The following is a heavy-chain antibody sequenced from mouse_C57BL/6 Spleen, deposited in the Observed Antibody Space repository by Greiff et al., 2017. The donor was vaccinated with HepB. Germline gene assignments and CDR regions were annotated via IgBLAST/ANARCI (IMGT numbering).Heavy chain of an antibody. Sequence: EVQGVESGGGLVKPGGSLKLSCAASGFTFSDYGMHWVRQAPEKGLEWVAYISSGSSTIYYADTVKGRFTISRDNAKNTLFLQMTSLRSEDTAMYYCARGNHYGSSPYYAMDYWGQGTSVTVSS. D-gene: IGHD1-1*01. CDR3: ARGNHYGSSPYYAMDY. CDR2: ISSGSSTI. V-gene: IGHV5-17*01. J-gene: IGHJ4*01. CDR1: GFTFSDYG.